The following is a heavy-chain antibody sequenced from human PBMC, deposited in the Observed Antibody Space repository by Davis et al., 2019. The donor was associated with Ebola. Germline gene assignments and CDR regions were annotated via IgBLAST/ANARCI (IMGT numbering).Heavy chain of an antibody. V-gene: IGHV4-59*01. Sequence: PSETLSLTCTVSGGSISSYYWSWIRQPPGKGLEWIGYIYYSGSTNYNPSLKSRVTISVDTSKNQFSLKLSSVTAADTAVYYCAITAVGGVDYWGQGTLVTVSS. D-gene: IGHD6-25*01. CDR2: IYYSGST. CDR1: GGSISSYY. J-gene: IGHJ4*02. CDR3: AITAVGGVDY.